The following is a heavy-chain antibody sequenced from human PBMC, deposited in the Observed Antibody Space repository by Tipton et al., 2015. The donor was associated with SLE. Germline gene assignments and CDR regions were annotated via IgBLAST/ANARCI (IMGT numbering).Heavy chain of an antibody. CDR1: GFTFSDFA. CDR3: AKAGFFSGYYDAFDV. Sequence: SLRLSCSASGFTFSDFAMNWVRQAPGKGLEWVSRISKTGVRTYYADSVEGRFTVSRDNSKNTLSLQLNSLRAEDTAVYFCAKAGFFSGYYDAFDVWGQGTTVTVSS. CDR2: ISKTGVRT. J-gene: IGHJ3*01. V-gene: IGHV3-23*01. D-gene: IGHD3-3*01.